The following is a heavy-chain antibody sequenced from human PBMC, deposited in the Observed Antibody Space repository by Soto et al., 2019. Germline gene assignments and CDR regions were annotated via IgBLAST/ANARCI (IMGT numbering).Heavy chain of an antibody. CDR3: ARTDPGVPFVY. D-gene: IGHD3-10*01. CDR2: IDCDDDK. J-gene: IGHJ4*02. V-gene: IGHV2-70*01. Sequence: CGPTLVNPTPTLTLTCTFSGFSIITSGMWVNWIRQPPGNALEWLALIDCDDDKYYSTSLKTRLTISKDTSKNQVVLTMTNMDPVDTATYYCARTDPGVPFVYWVQGTMVTVSS. CDR1: GFSIITSGMW.